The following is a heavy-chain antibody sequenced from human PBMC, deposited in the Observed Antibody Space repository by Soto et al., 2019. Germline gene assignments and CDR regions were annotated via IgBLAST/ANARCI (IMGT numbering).Heavy chain of an antibody. CDR2: IYHSGST. J-gene: IGHJ4*02. D-gene: IGHD4-4*01. CDR3: ARGMTTVTTYDY. CDR1: GGSISSGGYS. V-gene: IGHV4-30-2*01. Sequence: SETLSLTCAVSGGSISSGGYSWSWIRQPPGKGLEWIGYIYHSGSTYYNPSLKSRVTISVDRSKNQFSLNLSSVAAADTAVYYCARGMTTVTTYDYWGQGTLVTVSS.